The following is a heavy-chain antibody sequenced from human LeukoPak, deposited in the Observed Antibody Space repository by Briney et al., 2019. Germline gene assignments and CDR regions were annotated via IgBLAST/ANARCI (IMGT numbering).Heavy chain of an antibody. J-gene: IGHJ3*02. Sequence: SQTLSLTRAISGDSVSSSSAAWNWIRQSPSRGLEWLGRTYYRSKWYYHYAVSVKSRIIVNPDTSKNQFSLQLNSVTPEDTAVYYCARGGSYAFNIWGQGTMVTVSS. D-gene: IGHD1-26*01. CDR3: ARGGSYAFNI. V-gene: IGHV6-1*01. CDR2: TYYRSKWYY. CDR1: GDSVSSSSAA.